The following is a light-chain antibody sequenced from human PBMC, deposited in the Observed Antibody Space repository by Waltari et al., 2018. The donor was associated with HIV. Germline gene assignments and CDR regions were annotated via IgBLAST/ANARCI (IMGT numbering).Light chain of an antibody. CDR2: GAS. J-gene: IGKJ5*01. Sequence: ELVMTQFPATLSVSPGERVIFSCRASESLGNNLSWYQHKPGQAHRLLIYGASIRTAGTPARFSGGGSGTDFTLTVTIVQSEDFAVYYCHQYKDWPVTFGQGTRLDIK. CDR3: HQYKDWPVT. CDR1: ESLGNN. V-gene: IGKV3D-15*03.